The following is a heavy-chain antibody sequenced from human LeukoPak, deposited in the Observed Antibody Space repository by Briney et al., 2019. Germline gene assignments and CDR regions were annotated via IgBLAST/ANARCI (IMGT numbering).Heavy chain of an antibody. CDR1: GFTFSNAW. J-gene: IGHJ4*02. Sequence: GGSLRLSCAASGFTFSNAWMSWVRQAPGKGLECVGRIKSKTDGGTIDYAAPVKGRFTISRDDSKNTLYLQVNSLKTEDTAVYYCTAILRYCTDGVCYTPPFDYWGQGTLVTVSS. D-gene: IGHD2-8*01. CDR2: IKSKTDGGTI. V-gene: IGHV3-15*01. CDR3: TAILRYCTDGVCYTPPFDY.